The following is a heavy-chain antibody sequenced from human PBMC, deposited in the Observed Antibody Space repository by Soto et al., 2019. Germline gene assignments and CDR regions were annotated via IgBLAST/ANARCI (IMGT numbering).Heavy chain of an antibody. J-gene: IGHJ4*02. CDR3: AKDGRGGTWDY. D-gene: IGHD2-15*01. V-gene: IGHV3-23*01. Sequence: EVQLLESGGGLVQPGGSLRLSCAASGFTFSSNAMSWVRQAPGKGLEWVSAISGSGGSIFYADSVKGRFTISRDNSKNTLYLHMNSLRAEDTAVYYCAKDGRGGTWDYWGQGTLVTVSS. CDR1: GFTFSSNA. CDR2: ISGSGGSI.